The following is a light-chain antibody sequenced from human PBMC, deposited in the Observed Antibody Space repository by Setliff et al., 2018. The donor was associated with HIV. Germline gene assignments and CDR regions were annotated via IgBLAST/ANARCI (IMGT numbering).Light chain of an antibody. CDR2: DVS. V-gene: IGLV2-14*03. Sequence: QSVLAQPASVSGSPGQSITISCTGTSSDIGGYNYVSWYRQHPGKAPKLMIYDVSNRPSGVSIRFSASKSGSTASLTISGLQPEDEADYYCSSYTGSGTYVFGTGTKSPS. CDR3: SSYTGSGTYV. CDR1: SSDIGGYNY. J-gene: IGLJ1*01.